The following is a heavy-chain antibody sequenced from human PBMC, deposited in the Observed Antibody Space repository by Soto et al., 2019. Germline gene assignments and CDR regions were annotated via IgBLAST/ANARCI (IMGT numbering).Heavy chain of an antibody. CDR3: ARSFPLAAAGSL. Sequence: GGSLRLSCAASGFTFSSYEMNWVRQAPGKGLEWVSYISGSGSTIYYADSVKGRFTISRDNAKNSQYLQMNSLRAEDTAVYYCARSFPLAAAGSLWGQGTLVTVPS. CDR2: ISGSGSTI. D-gene: IGHD6-13*01. J-gene: IGHJ4*02. V-gene: IGHV3-48*03. CDR1: GFTFSSYE.